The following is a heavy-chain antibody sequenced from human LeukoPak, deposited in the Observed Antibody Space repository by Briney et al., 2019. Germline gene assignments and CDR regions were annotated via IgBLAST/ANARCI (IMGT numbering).Heavy chain of an antibody. CDR3: AKVRGDSSGYYYLGTDDAFDI. D-gene: IGHD3-22*01. CDR1: GFTFSSYG. CDR2: ISYDGSNK. J-gene: IGHJ3*02. V-gene: IGHV3-30*18. Sequence: GGSLRLSCAASGFTFSSYGMHWVRQAPGKGLEWVAVISYDGSNKYYADSVKGRFTISRDNSKNTLYLQMNSLRAEDTAVYYCAKVRGDSSGYYYLGTDDAFDIXXQGTMVTV.